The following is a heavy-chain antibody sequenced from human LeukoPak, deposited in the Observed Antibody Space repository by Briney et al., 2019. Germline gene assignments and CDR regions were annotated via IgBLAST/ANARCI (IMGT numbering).Heavy chain of an antibody. CDR1: GFTFLDDG. J-gene: IGHJ4*02. Sequence: GAALILSGASSGFTFLDDGMGGVRHAPRKGVEGVAGINWNGDSTGYVDSVKGRFTISRDNAKNSLYLQMNSLRVEDTALYYCTGRGYDLGNDHWGQGALVTVSS. CDR3: TGRGYDLGNDH. CDR2: INWNGDST. D-gene: IGHD5-12*01. V-gene: IGHV3-20*04.